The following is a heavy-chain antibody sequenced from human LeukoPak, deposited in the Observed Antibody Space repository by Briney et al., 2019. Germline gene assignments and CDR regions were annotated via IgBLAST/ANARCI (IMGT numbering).Heavy chain of an antibody. CDR1: GFTFSSYG. J-gene: IGHJ4*02. CDR2: ISYDGSNK. V-gene: IGHV3-30*03. Sequence: PGRSLRLSCAASGFTFSSYGMHWVRQAPGKGLEWVAVISYDGSNKYYADSVKGRFTISRDNSKDTLYLQMNSLRAEDTAVYYCARGGYSGSYYAHDYFDYWGQGTLVTVSS. CDR3: ARGGYSGSYYAHDYFDY. D-gene: IGHD1-26*01.